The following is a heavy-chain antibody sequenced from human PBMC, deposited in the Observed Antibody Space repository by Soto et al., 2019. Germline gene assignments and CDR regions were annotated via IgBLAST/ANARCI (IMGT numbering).Heavy chain of an antibody. CDR2: IYWNDDK. CDR1: GFSLSTSGVG. V-gene: IGHV2-5*01. CDR3: AHRTVPLYYYYYYGMDV. D-gene: IGHD3-10*01. Sequence: QITLKESGPTLVKPTQTLTLTCTFSGFSLSTSGVGVGWIRQPPGKALEWLALIYWNDDKRYSPSLKSRLTLTKDTSKNQVVLTMTNMDPVDTATYYCAHRTVPLYYYYYYGMDVWGQGTTVTVSS. J-gene: IGHJ6*02.